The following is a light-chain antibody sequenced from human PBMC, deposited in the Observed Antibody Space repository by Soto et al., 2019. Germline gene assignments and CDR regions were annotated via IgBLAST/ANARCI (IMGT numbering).Light chain of an antibody. Sequence: QSVLTQPPSASGTPGQRVTSSCSGSGSSIGTTTVNWYRQLPGTAPKLLIYGDNQRPSGVPDRFSASKSGTSASLAISGLQSEDEADYYCAAWDGSLNNVLFGGGTQLTVL. V-gene: IGLV1-44*01. J-gene: IGLJ2*01. CDR2: GDN. CDR3: AAWDGSLNNVL. CDR1: GSSIGTTT.